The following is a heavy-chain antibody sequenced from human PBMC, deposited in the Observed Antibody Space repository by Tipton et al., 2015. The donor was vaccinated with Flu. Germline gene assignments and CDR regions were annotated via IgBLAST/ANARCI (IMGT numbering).Heavy chain of an antibody. CDR2: IKQDGSQK. CDR1: GFTFNTYA. Sequence: SLRLSCGASGFTFNTYAMTWVRQAPGKGLEWVANIKQDGSQKYYVDSVRGRFTISRDNAKNSLYLQMNNLRAEDTAVYYCARVPEWLGYGFDIWGPVTFVTVPS. D-gene: IGHD3-3*01. V-gene: IGHV3-7*03. J-gene: IGHJ3*02. CDR3: ARVPEWLGYGFDI.